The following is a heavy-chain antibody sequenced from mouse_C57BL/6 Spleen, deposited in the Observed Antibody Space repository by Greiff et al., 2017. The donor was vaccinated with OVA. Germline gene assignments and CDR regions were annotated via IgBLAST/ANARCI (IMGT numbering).Heavy chain of an antibody. D-gene: IGHD1-1*01. J-gene: IGHJ1*03. CDR1: GYTFTSYW. V-gene: IGHV1-61*01. CDR3: ARSTVVEGWYFDV. Sequence: QVQLQQPGAELVRPGSSVKLSCKASGYTFTSYWMDWVKQRPGQGLEWIGNIYPSDSETHYNQKFKDKATLTVDKSSSTAYMQLSSLTSEDSAVYYGARSTVVEGWYFDVWGTGTTVTVSS. CDR2: IYPSDSET.